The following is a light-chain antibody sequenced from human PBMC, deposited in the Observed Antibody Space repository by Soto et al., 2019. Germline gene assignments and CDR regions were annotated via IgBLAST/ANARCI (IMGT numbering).Light chain of an antibody. CDR3: SSYTLNNSYV. Sequence: QSALTQPASVSGSPGQSITISCTGTSSDVGANIFVSWHQQHPGKAPKLMIYAVSSRPSGVSYRFSGSKSGNTASLTISGVQAEDAAHYDCSSYTLNNSYVAGSRT. CDR1: SSDVGANIF. CDR2: AVS. J-gene: IGLJ1*01. V-gene: IGLV2-14*01.